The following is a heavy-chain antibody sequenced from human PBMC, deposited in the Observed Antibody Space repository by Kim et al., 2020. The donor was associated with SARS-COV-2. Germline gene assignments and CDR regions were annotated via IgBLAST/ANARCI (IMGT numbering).Heavy chain of an antibody. Sequence: GESLKISCKGSGYSFTSYWIGWVRQMPGKGLEWMGIIYPGDSDTRYSPSFQGQVTISADKSISTAYLQWSSLKASDTAMYYCARAICGGYCLHPTYYFDYWGQGTLVTVSS. D-gene: IGHD2-21*02. CDR3: ARAICGGYCLHPTYYFDY. CDR1: GYSFTSYW. J-gene: IGHJ4*02. CDR2: IYPGDSDT. V-gene: IGHV5-51*01.